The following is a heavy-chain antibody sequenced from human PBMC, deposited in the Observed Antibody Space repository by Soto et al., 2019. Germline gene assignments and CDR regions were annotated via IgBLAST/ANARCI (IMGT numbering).Heavy chain of an antibody. CDR1: GYSFTDYH. V-gene: IGHV1-2*04. D-gene: IGHD2-8*01. J-gene: IGHJ6*02. CDR3: ARGDSTDCSNGVCSFFYNHDMDV. CDR2: INPKSGGT. Sequence: ASVKASCKASGYSFTDYHIHWVRQAPGQGLEWLGRINPKSGGTSTAQKFQGWVTMTTDTSISTASVELTRLTSDDTAIYYCARGDSTDCSNGVCSFFYNHDMDVWGQGTTVTVSS.